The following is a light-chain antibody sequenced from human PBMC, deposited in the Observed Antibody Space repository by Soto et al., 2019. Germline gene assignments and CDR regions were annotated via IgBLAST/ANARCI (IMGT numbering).Light chain of an antibody. CDR1: SSDVGGYNY. CDR2: DLS. CDR3: SSYTSSSTLDV. Sequence: QSVLTQPASVSGSPGQSITISCTGTSSDVGGYNYVSWYQQHPGKAPKLMIYDLSNRPSGVSNRFSGSKSGNTASLTISGLQAEDEADYYCSSYTSSSTLDVFGTGTKVTVL. J-gene: IGLJ1*01. V-gene: IGLV2-14*01.